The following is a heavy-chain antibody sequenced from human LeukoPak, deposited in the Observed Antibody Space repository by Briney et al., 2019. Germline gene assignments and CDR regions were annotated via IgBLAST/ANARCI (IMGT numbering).Heavy chain of an antibody. CDR3: ARAYCSSNSCSGASDI. V-gene: IGHV3-74*01. CDR2: ISGDGNDI. D-gene: IGHD2-2*01. Sequence: GGSLRLSCAASGFTFSSYWMHWVRQAPGKGLVWVSRISGDGNDISYAESMKGRFTISRDNAKNTAYLQMNSLRAEDTAVYYCARAYCSSNSCSGASDIWGQGTVVTVSS. CDR1: GFTFSSYW. J-gene: IGHJ3*02.